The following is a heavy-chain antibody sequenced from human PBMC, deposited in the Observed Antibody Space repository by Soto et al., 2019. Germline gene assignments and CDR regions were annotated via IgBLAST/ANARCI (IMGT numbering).Heavy chain of an antibody. CDR1: GGTCVGFG. CDR3: AKDYLLGSTPYGMDV. D-gene: IGHD1-26*01. V-gene: IGHV3-23*01. Sequence: GVLLRVSCGVAGGTCVGFGVHCVLQAPGKGLEWVSSISGSGGNTFYADSVKGRFTISRDDSKNTLSLQMNSLRAEDTAVYYCAKDYLLGSTPYGMDVWGQGTTGTVPS. J-gene: IGHJ6*02. CDR2: ISGSGGNT.